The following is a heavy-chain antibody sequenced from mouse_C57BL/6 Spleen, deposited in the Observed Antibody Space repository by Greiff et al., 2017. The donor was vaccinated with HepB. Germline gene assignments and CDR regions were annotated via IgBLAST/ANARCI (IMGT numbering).Heavy chain of an antibody. CDR3: ARELLRYPYAMDY. D-gene: IGHD1-1*01. Sequence: VQLQQSGPELVKPGASVKISCKASGYAFSSSWMNWVKQRPGKGLEWIGRIYPGDGDTNYNGKFKGKATLTADKSSSTAYMQLSSLTSEDSAVYFCARELLRYPYAMDYWGQGTSVTVSS. J-gene: IGHJ4*01. CDR2: IYPGDGDT. V-gene: IGHV1-82*01. CDR1: GYAFSSSW.